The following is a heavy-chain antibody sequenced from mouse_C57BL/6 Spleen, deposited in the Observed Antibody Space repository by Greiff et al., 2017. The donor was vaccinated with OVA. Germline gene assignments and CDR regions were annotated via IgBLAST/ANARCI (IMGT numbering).Heavy chain of an antibody. CDR1: GYTFTSYW. CDR2: IYPSDSET. Sequence: QVQLQQPGAELVRPGSSVKLSCKASGYTFTSYWMDWVKQRPGQGLEWIGNIYPSDSETHYNQKFKDKATLTVDKSSSTAYMQLSSLTSEDSAVYYCARTGGYGNYDYFDYWGQGTTLTVSS. CDR3: ARTGGYGNYDYFDY. D-gene: IGHD2-1*01. V-gene: IGHV1-61*01. J-gene: IGHJ2*01.